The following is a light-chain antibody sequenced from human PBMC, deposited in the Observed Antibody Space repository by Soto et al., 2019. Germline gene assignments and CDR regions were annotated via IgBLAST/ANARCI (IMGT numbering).Light chain of an antibody. CDR2: DVS. CDR3: QQYDGSRT. V-gene: IGKV1-5*01. J-gene: IGKJ1*01. Sequence: DVQMTQSPSTLSASVGDRVTITCRASQNIGTWLAWYQQKPGGAPRLLIYDVSNLESGVPSRFSGSGSGPEFTLTITSLQPEDFGIYYCQQYDGSRTFGQGTKVDLK. CDR1: QNIGTW.